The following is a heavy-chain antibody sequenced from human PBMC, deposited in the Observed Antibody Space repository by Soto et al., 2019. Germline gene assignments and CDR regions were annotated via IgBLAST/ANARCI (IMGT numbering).Heavy chain of an antibody. V-gene: IGHV3-23*01. CDR3: ARDAGYSPYYYDSSGYNYAD. J-gene: IGHJ1*01. CDR1: GFTFSTYA. CDR2: ISGSGGST. D-gene: IGHD3-22*01. Sequence: GGSLRLSCAASGFTFSTYAMSWVRRAPGKGLEWVSTISGSGGSTYYADSVKGRFTMSRDNSENTLYLQMHSLRVEDTAVYYCARDAGYSPYYYDSSGYNYADWGQGTLVTVSS.